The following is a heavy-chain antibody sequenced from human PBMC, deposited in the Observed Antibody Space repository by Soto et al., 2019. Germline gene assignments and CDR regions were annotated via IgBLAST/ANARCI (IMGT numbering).Heavy chain of an antibody. CDR3: ARTLPNRQLFDS. V-gene: IGHV4-59*01. D-gene: IGHD1-1*01. CDR1: GCFI. Sequence: SLETLSLTCTFSGCFIWGWIRQSPDKGLEWIGYIYNSGRYNYNPSLESRLTISIDTSKNQFSLRLASVTAADTAVYYCARTLPNRQLFDSWSQGTLVTVSS. J-gene: IGHJ4*02. CDR2: IYNSGRY.